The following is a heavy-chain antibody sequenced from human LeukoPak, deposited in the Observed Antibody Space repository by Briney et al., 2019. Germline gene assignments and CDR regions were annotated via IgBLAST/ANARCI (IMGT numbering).Heavy chain of an antibody. CDR3: ARDESSWYAFDY. CDR2: INPNSGGT. J-gene: IGHJ4*02. Sequence: ASVKVSCKASGYTFTGCYMHWVRQAPGQGLEWMGWINPNSGGTNYAQKFQGRVTMTRDTSISTAYMELSRLRSDDTAVYYCARDESSWYAFDYWGQGTLVTVSS. D-gene: IGHD6-13*01. V-gene: IGHV1-2*02. CDR1: GYTFTGCY.